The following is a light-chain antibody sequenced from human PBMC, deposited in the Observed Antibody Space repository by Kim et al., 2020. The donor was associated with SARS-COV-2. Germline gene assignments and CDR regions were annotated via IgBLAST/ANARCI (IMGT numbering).Light chain of an antibody. CDR2: GKN. Sequence: SSELTQDPAVSVALGQTVRITCQGDSLRTYYGSWYQQKPGQAPVVVIYGKNNRPSGIPDRFSGSSSGNTASLTITGAQAEDEADYYCNSRDSSGYHWVFG. J-gene: IGLJ3*02. CDR3: NSRDSSGYHWV. V-gene: IGLV3-19*01. CDR1: SLRTYY.